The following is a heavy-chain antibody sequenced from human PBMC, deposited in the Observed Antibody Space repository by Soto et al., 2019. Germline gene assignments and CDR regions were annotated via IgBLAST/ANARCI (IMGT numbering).Heavy chain of an antibody. J-gene: IGHJ2*01. V-gene: IGHV1-8*01. Sequence: QVQLVQSGAEGGKPGASVKVSCKASGYTFTSYDINWVRQASGQGLEWMGWMNPNSGNTGSAQRFQGRLTMTRNTSINTAYMELTSLTSEDAAVYYCARVHTVTTYFDVWGRGTLVAVSS. CDR3: ARVHTVTTYFDV. D-gene: IGHD4-17*01. CDR1: GYTFTSYD. CDR2: MNPNSGNT.